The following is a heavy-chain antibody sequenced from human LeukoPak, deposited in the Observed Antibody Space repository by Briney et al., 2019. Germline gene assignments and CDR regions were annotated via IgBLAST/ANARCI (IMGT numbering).Heavy chain of an antibody. CDR2: IRNDGSDE. CDR1: EFTFGTYG. J-gene: IGHJ4*02. Sequence: RPLTPSCAASEFTFGTYGLHWVCQAPGKGLEWVAAIRNDGSDENYADSVKGRFTISRDNSKNTLFLQMNSLRVEDTAVYYCARDLRDRSGPNYCDYWGQRTLLTVSS. V-gene: IGHV3-33*01. D-gene: IGHD3-22*01. CDR3: ARDLRDRSGPNYCDY.